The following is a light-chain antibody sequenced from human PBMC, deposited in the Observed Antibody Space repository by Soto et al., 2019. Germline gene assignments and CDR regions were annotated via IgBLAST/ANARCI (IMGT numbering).Light chain of an antibody. J-gene: IGLJ2*01. Sequence: QSVLTQPPSRSGTPGQRVTISCSGSSSNIGSNTINWYLQLPGTAPKLLIYGNNLRPSGVPDRFSGSKSGTSASLAISGLQSQDEADYYCAAWDDSLNGVVFGGGTKLTDL. V-gene: IGLV1-44*01. CDR3: AAWDDSLNGVV. CDR1: SSNIGSNT. CDR2: GNN.